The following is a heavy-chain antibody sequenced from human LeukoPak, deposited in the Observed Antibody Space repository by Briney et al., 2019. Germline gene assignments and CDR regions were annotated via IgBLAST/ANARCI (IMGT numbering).Heavy chain of an antibody. D-gene: IGHD2-2*01. CDR2: IIPIFGTA. CDR3: ARSHNQIWVPAATGYFDY. Sequence: GASVTVSCKASGGTFSSYAISWVRQAPGQGLEWMGGIIPIFGTANYAQKFQGRVTITADESTSTAYMELSSLRSEDTAVYYCARSHNQIWVPAATGYFDYWGQGTLVTVSS. V-gene: IGHV1-69*13. CDR1: GGTFSSYA. J-gene: IGHJ4*02.